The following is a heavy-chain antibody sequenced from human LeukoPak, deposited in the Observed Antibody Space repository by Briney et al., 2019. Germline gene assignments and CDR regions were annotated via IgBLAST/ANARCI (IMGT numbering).Heavy chain of an antibody. CDR1: GFTFSSYA. D-gene: IGHD3-3*01. J-gene: IGHJ4*02. CDR3: AGLITIFGVVIDY. CDR2: ISGSGGST. V-gene: IGHV3-23*01. Sequence: GGSLRLSCAASGFTFSSYAMSWVRRAPGKGLEWVSAISGSGGSTYYADSVKGRFTISRDNSKNTLYLQMNSLRAEDTAVYYCAGLITIFGVVIDYWGQGTLVTVSS.